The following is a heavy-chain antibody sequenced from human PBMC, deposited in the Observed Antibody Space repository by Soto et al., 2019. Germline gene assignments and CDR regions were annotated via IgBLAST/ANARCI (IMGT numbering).Heavy chain of an antibody. CDR3: TRDASRDSSARGWFDP. D-gene: IGHD6-13*01. CDR1: GFTFRSXT. CDR2: ISSNSAYI. V-gene: IGHV3-21*01. Sequence: LXLXCVASGFTFRSXTMNWVRQAPGKGLEWVSTISSNSAYIYYTDALRGRFTISRDNAKNSLHLQMNSLRAEDTAVYYCTRDASRDSSARGWFDPWGPGTLVTVSS. J-gene: IGHJ5*02.